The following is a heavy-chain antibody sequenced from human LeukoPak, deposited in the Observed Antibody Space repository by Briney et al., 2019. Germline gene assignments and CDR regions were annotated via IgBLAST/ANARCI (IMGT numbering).Heavy chain of an antibody. CDR2: INVSPAYI. J-gene: IGHJ3*02. D-gene: IGHD7-27*01. V-gene: IGHV3-21*01. CDR1: GFAFSSYS. CDR3: ARDLNWGAGALDI. Sequence: GESLRPSCAASGFAFSSYSMTWVRQAPGKGLEWVSSINVSPAYISYADSVKGRFTISRDNAKNSLYLQVNSLRADDTAVYFCARDLNWGAGALDIWGQGTMVTVSS.